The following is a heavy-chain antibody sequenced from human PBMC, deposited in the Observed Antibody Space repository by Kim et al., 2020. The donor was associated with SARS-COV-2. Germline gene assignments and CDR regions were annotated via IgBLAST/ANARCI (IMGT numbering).Heavy chain of an antibody. CDR3: AKDWGRDYYQHYGLDA. CDR1: GFTLRSYL. V-gene: IGHV3-23*01. D-gene: IGHD3-16*01. J-gene: IGHJ6*02. Sequence: GGSLRLSCAASGFTLRSYLMTWVRQAPGKGLEWVSAISRSGGNTYYADSVKGRFTISRDNSKNTLFLFMNNLRVADMAIYYCAKDWGRDYYQHYGLDAWGEGNTVTASS. CDR2: ISRSGGNT.